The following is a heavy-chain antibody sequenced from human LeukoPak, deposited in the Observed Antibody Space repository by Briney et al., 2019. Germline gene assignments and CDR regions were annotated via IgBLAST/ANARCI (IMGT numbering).Heavy chain of an antibody. CDR2: MNPNSGNT. V-gene: IGHV1-8*03. CDR3: ARGEMATIKFDY. D-gene: IGHD5-24*01. J-gene: IGHJ4*02. Sequence: ASVKVSCKASGYTFTSYDINWVRQATGQGLEWKGWMNPNSGNTGYAQKFQGRVTITRNTSMSTAYMELSSLRSEDTAVYYCARGEMATIKFDYWGQGTLVTVSS. CDR1: GYTFTSYD.